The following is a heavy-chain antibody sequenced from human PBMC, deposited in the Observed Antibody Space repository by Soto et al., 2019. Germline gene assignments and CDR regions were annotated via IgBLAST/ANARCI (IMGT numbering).Heavy chain of an antibody. CDR1: GDSISSHY. D-gene: IGHD2-2*01. CDR2: ISYSGST. J-gene: IGHJ6*02. CDR3: AKSPAYYYGMDV. Sequence: SETLSLTCSVSGDSISSHYWSWIRQPPGKGLEWIGYISYSGSTNYNPSLKSRVTISVEASKSQLSLKLSSVTAADTAVYYCAKSPAYYYGMDVWGQGTTVTVSS. V-gene: IGHV4-59*08.